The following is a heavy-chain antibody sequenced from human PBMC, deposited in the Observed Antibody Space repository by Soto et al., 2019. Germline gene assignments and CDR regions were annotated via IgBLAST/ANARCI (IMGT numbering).Heavy chain of an antibody. V-gene: IGHV4-59*01. CDR2: IYYSGST. D-gene: IGHD2-8*01. J-gene: IGHJ4*02. CDR3: ARQLVIGMVYDY. CDR1: GGSISSYY. Sequence: SETLSLTCTVSGGSISSYYWSWIRQPPGKGLEWIGYIYYSGSTNYNPSLKSRVTISVDTSKNQFSLKLSSVTAADTAVYYCARQLVIGMVYDYWGQGTLVTVSS.